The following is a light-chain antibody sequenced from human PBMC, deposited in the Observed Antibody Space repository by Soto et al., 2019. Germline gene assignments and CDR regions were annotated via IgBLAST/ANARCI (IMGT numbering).Light chain of an antibody. CDR1: TGGVTSGHY. J-gene: IGLJ1*01. CDR2: DTS. Sequence: QAVVTQEPSLTVAPGGTGSRTCCASTGGVTSGHYPYWLQQKPGQAPRTLIYDTSNKHSWTPARFSGSLLGGKAALTLSGAQPEDEAEYYCLLSYSGALYVFGTGTKVTVL. V-gene: IGLV7-46*01. CDR3: LLSYSGALYV.